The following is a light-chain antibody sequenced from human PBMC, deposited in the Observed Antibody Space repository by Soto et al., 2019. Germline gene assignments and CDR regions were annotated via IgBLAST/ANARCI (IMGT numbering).Light chain of an antibody. Sequence: DIQMTQSPSTLSASVGDIATITCPASQAICVWFAWYQQKPGKAPNPLIYDASSLKSVVTARFSCSGCRTEFTRTSSSQHPADFESYYYQEYNTDSTFGQTTRLEIK. CDR1: QAICVW. CDR2: DAS. V-gene: IGKV1-5*01. CDR3: QEYNTDST. J-gene: IGKJ5*01.